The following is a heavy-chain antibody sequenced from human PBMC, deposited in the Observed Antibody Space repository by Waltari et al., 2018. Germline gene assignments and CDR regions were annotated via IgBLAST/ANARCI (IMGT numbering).Heavy chain of an antibody. Sequence: QVQLQESGPGLVKPSETLSLTCTVSGGSISSSYCSWIRQPPGKGLEWIGYIYYSGSTNYNPSLKSRVTISVDTSKNQFSLKLSSVTAADTAVYYCAREAFWSGYYDYWGQGTLVTVSS. J-gene: IGHJ4*02. V-gene: IGHV4-59*01. CDR2: IYYSGST. CDR3: AREAFWSGYYDY. CDR1: GGSISSSY. D-gene: IGHD3-3*01.